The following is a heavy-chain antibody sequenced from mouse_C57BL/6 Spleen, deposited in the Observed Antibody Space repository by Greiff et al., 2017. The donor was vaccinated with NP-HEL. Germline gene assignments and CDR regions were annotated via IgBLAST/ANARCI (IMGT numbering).Heavy chain of an antibody. CDR1: GYSITSGYY. D-gene: IGHD2-5*01. J-gene: IGHJ2*01. Sequence: EVQRVESGPGLVKPSQSLSLTCSVTGYSITSGYYWNWIRQFPGNKLEWMGYISYDGSNNYNPSLKNRISITRDTSKNQFFLKLNSVTTEDTATYYCARDSSPYYSNYVFDYWGQGTTLTVSS. V-gene: IGHV3-6*01. CDR3: ARDSSPYYSNYVFDY. CDR2: ISYDGSN.